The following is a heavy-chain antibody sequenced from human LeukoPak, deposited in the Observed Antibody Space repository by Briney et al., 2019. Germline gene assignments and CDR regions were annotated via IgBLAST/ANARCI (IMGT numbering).Heavy chain of an antibody. J-gene: IGHJ4*02. Sequence: ASMKVSCKASGYIFTTYPIHWVRQAPGQRLEWMGWMNADNGGTIYSQKFQGRVTITRDTSASTAYVELSSLTSEDTAVYYCAREHKYSSSWYPAYWGQGTLVTVSS. V-gene: IGHV1-3*01. CDR3: AREHKYSSSWYPAY. D-gene: IGHD6-13*01. CDR2: MNADNGGT. CDR1: GYIFTTYP.